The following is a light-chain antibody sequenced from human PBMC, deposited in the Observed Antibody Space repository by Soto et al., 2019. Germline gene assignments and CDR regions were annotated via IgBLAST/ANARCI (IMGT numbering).Light chain of an antibody. V-gene: IGLV2-14*01. CDR3: RSYTSATTYV. CDR1: SRDVGAYNY. Sequence: QSVLTQPASVSGSPGQSITISCTGTSRDVGAYNYDSWYQQYPGEAPKVIIYDVSHRPAGVSNRFSGSKSGNTASLTISGLQTQDEADYYCRSYTSATTYVFGTGTKVTVL. CDR2: DVS. J-gene: IGLJ1*01.